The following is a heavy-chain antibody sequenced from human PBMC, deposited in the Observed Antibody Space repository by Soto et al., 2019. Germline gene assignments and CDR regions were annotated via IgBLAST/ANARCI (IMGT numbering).Heavy chain of an antibody. Sequence: PSETLSLTCTVSGGSISSYYWSWIRQPPGKGLEWIGYIYYSVSTNYNPSLKSRVTISVDTSKNQFSLKLSSVTAADTAVYYCARVGVNYDFWSGFGERFDYWGQGTLVTVSS. CDR3: ARVGVNYDFWSGFGERFDY. CDR2: IYYSVST. D-gene: IGHD3-3*01. V-gene: IGHV4-59*01. CDR1: GGSISSYY. J-gene: IGHJ4*02.